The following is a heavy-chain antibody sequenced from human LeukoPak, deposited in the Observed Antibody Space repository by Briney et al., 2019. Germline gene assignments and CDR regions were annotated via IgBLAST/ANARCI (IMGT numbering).Heavy chain of an antibody. V-gene: IGHV4-59*12. J-gene: IGHJ5*01. CDR1: GGSISSYY. D-gene: IGHD6-13*01. CDR2: IYYSGSS. Sequence: SETLPLTCTVSGGSISSYYWSWIRQPPGKGLEWMGYIYYSGSSNYNPSLKSRGTISEGTAKNQVSLTLSTVSAADSTVYSCARDEVYTMSSSWGGNDWFDSWGQGTLVTVSS. CDR3: ARDEVYTMSSSWGGNDWFDS.